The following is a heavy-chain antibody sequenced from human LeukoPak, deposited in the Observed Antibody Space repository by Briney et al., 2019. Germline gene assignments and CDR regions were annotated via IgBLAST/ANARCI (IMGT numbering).Heavy chain of an antibody. J-gene: IGHJ4*02. CDR2: IYYSGST. V-gene: IGHV4-39*01. Sequence: PSKTLSLTCTVSGGSISSSSYYWGWIRQPPGKGLEWIGSIYYSGSTYYNPSLKSRVTISVDTSKNQFSLKLSSVTAADTAVYYCARRGVQGVIWGQGTLVTVSS. CDR1: GGSISSSSYY. CDR3: ARRGVQGVI. D-gene: IGHD3-10*01.